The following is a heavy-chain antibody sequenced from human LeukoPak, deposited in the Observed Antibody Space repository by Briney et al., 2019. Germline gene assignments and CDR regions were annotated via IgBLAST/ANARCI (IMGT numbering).Heavy chain of an antibody. Sequence: GGSLRLSCAASGLRITNYNMNWVRQAPGKGLEWVSSISGSSRDIYYADSVKGRFTISRDNAKNSLYLQMNSLRAEDTAVYYCARESYGDASGSYHGEAFDIWGQGTMVTVSS. V-gene: IGHV3-21*01. D-gene: IGHD3-10*01. CDR3: ARESYGDASGSYHGEAFDI. J-gene: IGHJ3*02. CDR1: GLRITNYN. CDR2: ISGSSRDI.